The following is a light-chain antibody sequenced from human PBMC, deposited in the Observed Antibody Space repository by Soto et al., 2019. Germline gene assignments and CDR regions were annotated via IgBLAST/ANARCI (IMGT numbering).Light chain of an antibody. CDR2: AAS. CDR3: QQYGGSPFT. Sequence: EIVLTQSPGTLSMSPGERATLSCRASQSVSVNSLAWYQQKGGQAPRLLIYAASTRATGVPDRFSGTGSGTDFALTSSRLESDDSAVYYCQQYGGSPFTFGRGTKVDIK. CDR1: QSVSVNS. V-gene: IGKV3-20*01. J-gene: IGKJ3*01.